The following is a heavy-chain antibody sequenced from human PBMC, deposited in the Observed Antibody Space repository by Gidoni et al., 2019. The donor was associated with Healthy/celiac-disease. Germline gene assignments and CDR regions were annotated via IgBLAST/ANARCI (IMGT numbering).Heavy chain of an antibody. V-gene: IGHV4-39*01. CDR2: IYYSGST. CDR3: ARREKVRGVSYDY. CDR1: GGSISSSSYY. J-gene: IGHJ4*02. Sequence: QLQLQESGPGLVKPSETLSLTCTVSGGSISSSSYYWGWIRQPPGKGLEWIGSIYYSGSTYYNPSLKSRVTISVDTSKNQFSLKLSSVTAADTAVYYCARREKVRGVSYDYWGQGTLVTVSS. D-gene: IGHD3-10*01.